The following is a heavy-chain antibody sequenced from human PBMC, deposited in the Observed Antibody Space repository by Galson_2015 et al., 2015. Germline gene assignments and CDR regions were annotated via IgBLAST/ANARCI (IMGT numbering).Heavy chain of an antibody. CDR1: RFAFSGYS. D-gene: IGHD4-11*01. V-gene: IGHV3-30*04. J-gene: IGHJ4*02. CDR3: AREYSKTFDY. Sequence: SLRLSCAASRFAFSGYSMHWVRQAPGKELGWVAFISYDGSKKDYTDSVQGRFTISRDYSNNTLYLHMNSLRLDDTAIYYCAREYSKTFDYWGKGTRVIVSS. CDR2: ISYDGSKK.